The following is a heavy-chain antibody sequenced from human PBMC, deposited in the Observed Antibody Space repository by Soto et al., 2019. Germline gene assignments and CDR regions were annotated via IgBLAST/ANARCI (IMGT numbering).Heavy chain of an antibody. CDR2: VYPSGNT. J-gene: IGHJ4*02. D-gene: IGHD1-1*01. CDR3: AKGMGVASGGPLEY. Sequence: SETLSLTCAVSGGSISSSNWWSWVRRPPGKELEWIGEVYPSGNTNYNPSLKGRVTISVDKSKNLFSLKVNFVTAADTAVYYCAKGMGVASGGPLEYWGQGTLVTVSS. CDR1: GGSISSSNW. V-gene: IGHV4-4*02.